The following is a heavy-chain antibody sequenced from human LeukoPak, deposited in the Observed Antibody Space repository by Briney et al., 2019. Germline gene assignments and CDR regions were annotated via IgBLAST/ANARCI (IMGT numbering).Heavy chain of an antibody. CDR3: AKRFITMIVVVAKE. J-gene: IGHJ4*02. Sequence: GGSLRLSCATSGFTFNTYSMNWVRQAPGKGLEWVSAISGSGGSTYYADSVKGRFTISRDNSKNTLYLQMNSLRAEDTAVYYCAKRFITMIVVVAKEWGQGTLVTVSS. D-gene: IGHD3-22*01. V-gene: IGHV3-23*01. CDR1: GFTFNTYS. CDR2: ISGSGGST.